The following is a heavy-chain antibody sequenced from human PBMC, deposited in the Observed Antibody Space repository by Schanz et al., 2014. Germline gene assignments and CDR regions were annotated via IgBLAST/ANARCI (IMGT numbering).Heavy chain of an antibody. CDR2: IKQDESER. V-gene: IGHV3-7*01. Sequence: EVQLLESGGGLVQPGGSLRLSCAASGFTFSSNAMCWVRQAPGKGLEWVANIKQDESERSYVDSVKGRFTISRDNAKNSLYLQMNSLRAEDTAVYYCAVLGGFGELPLDYRGQGTLVTVSS. CDR1: GFTFSSNA. D-gene: IGHD3-10*01. J-gene: IGHJ4*02. CDR3: AVLGGFGELPLDY.